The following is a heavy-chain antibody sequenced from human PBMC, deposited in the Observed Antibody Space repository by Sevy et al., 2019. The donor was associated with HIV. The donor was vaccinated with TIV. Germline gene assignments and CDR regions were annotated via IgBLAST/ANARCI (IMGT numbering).Heavy chain of an antibody. CDR1: GGSISSYY. V-gene: IGHV4-4*07. Sequence: SETLSLTCTVSGGSISSYYWSWIRQPAGKGLEWLGRIYTSGSTNYNPSLKSRVTMSVDTSKNQFSLKLSSVTAADTAVYYCARDRKYYDFWSGYQAENWFDPWGQGTLVTVSS. CDR2: IYTSGST. CDR3: ARDRKYYDFWSGYQAENWFDP. J-gene: IGHJ5*02. D-gene: IGHD3-3*01.